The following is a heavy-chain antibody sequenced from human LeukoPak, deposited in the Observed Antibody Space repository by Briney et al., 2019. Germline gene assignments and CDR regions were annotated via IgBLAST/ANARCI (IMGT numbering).Heavy chain of an antibody. CDR2: IYYSGST. D-gene: IGHD6-6*01. CDR1: GGSISSSSYY. V-gene: IGHV4-39*07. Sequence: SETLSLTCTVSGGSISSSSYYWGWIRQPPGKGLEWIGSIYYSGSTYYNPSLKSRVTISVDTSKNQFSLKLSSVTAADTAVYYCARTYSSSSQYYYYMDVWGKGTTVTVSS. CDR3: ARTYSSSSQYYYYMDV. J-gene: IGHJ6*03.